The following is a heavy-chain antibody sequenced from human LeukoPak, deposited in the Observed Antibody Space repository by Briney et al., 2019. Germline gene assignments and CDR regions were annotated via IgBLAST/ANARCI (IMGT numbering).Heavy chain of an antibody. CDR2: IYPGDSDT. V-gene: IGHV5-51*01. CDR3: ATPYGDYVHASDI. Sequence: GESLKISCKGSGYSFTSYWIGWVRQMPGKGLEWMGIIYPGDSDTRYSPSFQGQVTISADKSISTAYPQWSSLKASDTAMYYCATPYGDYVHASDIWGQGTMVTVSS. CDR1: GYSFTSYW. J-gene: IGHJ3*02. D-gene: IGHD4-17*01.